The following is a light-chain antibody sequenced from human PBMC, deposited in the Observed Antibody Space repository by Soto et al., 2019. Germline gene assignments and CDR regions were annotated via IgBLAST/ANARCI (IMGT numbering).Light chain of an antibody. CDR1: QDVSIF. Sequence: EVVLTQSPATLSLSPGERATLSCRASQDVSIFVAWYQQKPGQAPRLLIYDASNRATDIPARFSGSGSGTDFTLTISSLEPEDFAVYYCQQRMRWPPITFGQGTRLEIK. CDR3: QQRMRWPPIT. CDR2: DAS. J-gene: IGKJ5*01. V-gene: IGKV3-11*01.